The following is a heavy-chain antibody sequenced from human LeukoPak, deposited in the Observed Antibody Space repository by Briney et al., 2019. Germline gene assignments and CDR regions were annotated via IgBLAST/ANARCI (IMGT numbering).Heavy chain of an antibody. CDR3: ARDSSVRGVMRY. Sequence: PGGSLRLSCAASGFTFSSYEMNWVRQAPGKGLEWVSYISSSGSTIYYADSVKGRFTISRDNAKNSLYLQMNSLRAEDTAVHYCARDSSVRGVMRYWGQGTLVTVSS. CDR2: ISSSGSTI. V-gene: IGHV3-48*03. J-gene: IGHJ4*02. D-gene: IGHD3-10*01. CDR1: GFTFSSYE.